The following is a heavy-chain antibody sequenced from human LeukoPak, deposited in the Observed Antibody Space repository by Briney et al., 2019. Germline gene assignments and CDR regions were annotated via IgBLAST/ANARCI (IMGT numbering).Heavy chain of an antibody. J-gene: IGHJ4*02. V-gene: IGHV3-23*01. CDR3: AKDTYGDYVYYFDY. CDR2: ISGSGGST. Sequence: PGGSLRLSCAASGFTSSSYAMSWVRQAPGKGLEWVSAISGSGGSTYYADSVKGRFTISRDNSKNTLYLQMNSLRAEGTAVYYCAKDTYGDYVYYFDYWGQGTLVTVSS. CDR1: GFTSSSYA. D-gene: IGHD4-17*01.